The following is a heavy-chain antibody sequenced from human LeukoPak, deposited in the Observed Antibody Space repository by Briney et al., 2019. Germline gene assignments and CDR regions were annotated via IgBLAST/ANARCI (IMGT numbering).Heavy chain of an antibody. D-gene: IGHD6-13*01. CDR1: GFTFSNFA. J-gene: IGHJ4*02. Sequence: GGSLRLSCLASGFTFSNFAMSWVRQAPGKGPEWVSAISGSGRSTYHADSVKGRFIISRDNSKNTLYLQMNSLRAEDTAIFYCAKVLPTAGLDYWGQGTLVTVSS. CDR3: AKVLPTAGLDY. V-gene: IGHV3-23*01. CDR2: ISGSGRST.